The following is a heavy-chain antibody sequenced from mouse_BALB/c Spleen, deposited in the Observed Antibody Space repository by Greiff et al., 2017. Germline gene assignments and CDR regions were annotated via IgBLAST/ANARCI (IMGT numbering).Heavy chain of an antibody. Sequence: EVMLVESGGDLVKPGGSLKLSCAASGFTFSSYGMSWVRQTPDKRLEWVATISSGGSYTYYPDSVKGRFTISRDNAKNTLYLQMSSLKSEDTAMYYCARQGTARATLYAMDYWGQGTSVTVSS. V-gene: IGHV5-6*02. J-gene: IGHJ4*01. CDR1: GFTFSSYG. D-gene: IGHD3-2*01. CDR3: ARQGTARATLYAMDY. CDR2: ISSGGSYT.